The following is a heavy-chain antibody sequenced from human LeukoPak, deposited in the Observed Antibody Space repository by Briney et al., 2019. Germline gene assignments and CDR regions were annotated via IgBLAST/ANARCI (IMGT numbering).Heavy chain of an antibody. Sequence: SETLSLTCTVSGGSISSSSYYWGWIRQPPGKGLEWIGSIYYSGSTHYNPSLKSRVTISVDTSKNQFSLKLSSVTAADTAVYYCARQYYDFWSGYYLSKYYFDYWGQGTLVTVSS. CDR3: ARQYYDFWSGYYLSKYYFDY. D-gene: IGHD3-3*01. CDR1: GGSISSSSYY. CDR2: IYYSGST. V-gene: IGHV4-39*01. J-gene: IGHJ4*02.